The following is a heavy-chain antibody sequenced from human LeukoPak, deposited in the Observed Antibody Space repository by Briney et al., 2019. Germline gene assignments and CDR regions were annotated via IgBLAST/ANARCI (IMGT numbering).Heavy chain of an antibody. D-gene: IGHD6-13*01. J-gene: IGHJ6*02. V-gene: IGHV3-23*01. CDR3: SARQPLYGMHF. CDR2: IDSDSART. Sequence: VNLGGSLRLSCSAFGFAFDKYAMNWVRQAPEKGLEWVSTIDSDSARTYYADSVNGRFTISRDNYKNILYLQLNSLRAEDTAVYYCSARQPLYGMHFWGQGTTVTVSS. CDR1: GFAFDKYA.